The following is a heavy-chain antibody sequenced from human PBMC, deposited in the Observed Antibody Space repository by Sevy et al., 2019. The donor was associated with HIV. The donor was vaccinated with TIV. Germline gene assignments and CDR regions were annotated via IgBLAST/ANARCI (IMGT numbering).Heavy chain of an antibody. CDR1: GFTFSNAW. J-gene: IGHJ6*03. D-gene: IGHD3-3*01. CDR2: IKSKTDGGTT. CDR3: TTEEGYDFWSGYPNYYYYMDV. V-gene: IGHV3-15*01. Sequence: GESLKISCAASGFTFSNAWMSWVRQAPGKGLEWVGRIKSKTDGGTTDYAAPVKGRFTISRDDSKNTLYLQMNSLKTEDTAVYYCTTEEGYDFWSGYPNYYYYMDVWGKGTTVTVSS.